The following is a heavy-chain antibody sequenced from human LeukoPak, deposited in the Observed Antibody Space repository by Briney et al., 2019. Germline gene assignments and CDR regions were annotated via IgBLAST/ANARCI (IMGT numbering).Heavy chain of an antibody. J-gene: IGHJ3*02. Sequence: SGGSLRLSCAASGFTFNDYAMHWVRQVPEKGLEWVSGISWNSGSIAYADSVKGRFTISRHNAKNSLYLQMNSLRTEDMALYYCAKDKGGLEAKAFDIWGQRTMVSVSS. V-gene: IGHV3-9*03. CDR3: AKDKGGLEAKAFDI. CDR1: GFTFNDYA. D-gene: IGHD3/OR15-3a*01. CDR2: ISWNSGSI.